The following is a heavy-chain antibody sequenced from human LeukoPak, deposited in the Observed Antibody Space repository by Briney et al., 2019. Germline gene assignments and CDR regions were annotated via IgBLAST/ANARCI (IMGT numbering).Heavy chain of an antibody. D-gene: IGHD6-13*01. Sequence: ASVKVSCKASGHTFTSYGISWVRQAPGQGLEWMGWISAYNGNTNYAQKLQGRVTMTRDTSISTAYMELSSLRSEDTAVYYCARRSGAAGFYANGRYYFDYWGQGTLVTVSS. V-gene: IGHV1-18*01. CDR1: GHTFTSYG. J-gene: IGHJ4*02. CDR2: ISAYNGNT. CDR3: ARRSGAAGFYANGRYYFDY.